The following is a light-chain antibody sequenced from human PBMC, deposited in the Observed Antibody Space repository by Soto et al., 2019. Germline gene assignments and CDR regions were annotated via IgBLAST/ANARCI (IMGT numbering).Light chain of an antibody. CDR1: QSVSSSY. CDR3: QQYGSSPRFT. V-gene: IGKV3-20*01. CDR2: GAS. J-gene: IGKJ3*01. Sequence: EIVLTQSPGTLSLSPGERATLSCRASQSVSSSYLAWYQQKPGQAPRLLIYGASSRATGIPDRFSGSGSVTDCTLTISRLEPEDFAVYYCQQYGSSPRFTFGPGTKVDIK.